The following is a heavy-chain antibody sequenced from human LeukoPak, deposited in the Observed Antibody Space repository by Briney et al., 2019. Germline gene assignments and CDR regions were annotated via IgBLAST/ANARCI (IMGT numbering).Heavy chain of an antibody. V-gene: IGHV1-2*02. CDR2: INPNSGGT. CDR3: ATSQDPYYYDSSGYYY. D-gene: IGHD3-22*01. Sequence: ASVKVSCKGSGYTFTDYYMQWVGQAPGQGLEWMGWINPNSGGTNYAQKFQGRVTMTRDTSISTAYMELRRLRSDDTAVYYCATSQDPYYYDSSGYYYWGQGTLVTVSS. J-gene: IGHJ4*02. CDR1: GYTFTDYY.